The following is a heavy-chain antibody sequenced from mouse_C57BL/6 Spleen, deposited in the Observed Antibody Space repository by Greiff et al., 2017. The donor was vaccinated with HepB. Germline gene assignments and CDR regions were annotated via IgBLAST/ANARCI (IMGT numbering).Heavy chain of an antibody. J-gene: IGHJ4*01. CDR1: GYAFSSYW. CDR2: IYPGDGDT. Sequence: QVQLQQSGAELVKPGASVKISCKASGYAFSSYWMNWVKQRPGKGLECIGQIYPGDGDTNYNGKFKGKATLTADKSSSTAYMQLSSLTSEDSAVYFCASYDLYYYAMDYWGQGTSVTVSS. V-gene: IGHV1-80*01. CDR3: ASYDLYYYAMDY. D-gene: IGHD2-12*01.